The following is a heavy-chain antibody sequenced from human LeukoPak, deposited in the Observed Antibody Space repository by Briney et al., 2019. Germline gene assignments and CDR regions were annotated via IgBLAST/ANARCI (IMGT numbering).Heavy chain of an antibody. CDR2: IYYSGST. J-gene: IGHJ4*02. CDR3: ARLFHYYDSSAYPTLDY. V-gene: IGHV4-59*08. Sequence: SETLSLTCTVSGGSISNSYWSWIRQPPGKGLEWIGYIYYSGSTNYNPSLKSRVTISVDTSKNQFSLKLSSVTAAGTAVYYCARLFHYYDSSAYPTLDYWGQGTLVTVSS. D-gene: IGHD3-22*01. CDR1: GGSISNSY.